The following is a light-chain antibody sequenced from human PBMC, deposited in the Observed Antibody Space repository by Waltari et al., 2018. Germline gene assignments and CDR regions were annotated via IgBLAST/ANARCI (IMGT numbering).Light chain of an antibody. J-gene: IGKJ1*01. V-gene: IGKV2D-29*01. CDR1: QSLLNIDGNTY. CDR3: MQSTQLPLA. Sequence: EIVMTQTPLPLSVTAGQRAYISCRSSQSLLNIDGNTYLYWYVQKPGQPPQLLIHEVSNRFSGVPDRLSGSGSGTDFTLKISRVEAEDVGVYYCMQSTQLPLAFGQGTKVEIK. CDR2: EVS.